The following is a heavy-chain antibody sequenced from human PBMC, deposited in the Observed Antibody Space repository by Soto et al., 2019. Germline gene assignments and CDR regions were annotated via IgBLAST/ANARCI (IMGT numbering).Heavy chain of an antibody. J-gene: IGHJ4*02. Sequence: GGSLRLSCSASGFTFSSYAMHWVRQAPGKGLEYVSTISSNGGSTYYADSVKGRFTISRDNSKNTLYLQMSSLRAEDTAVYCCVKLTTGGSYYYWGQGTLVTVSS. CDR3: VKLTTGGSYYY. D-gene: IGHD1-26*01. CDR2: ISSNGGST. CDR1: GFTFSSYA. V-gene: IGHV3-64D*09.